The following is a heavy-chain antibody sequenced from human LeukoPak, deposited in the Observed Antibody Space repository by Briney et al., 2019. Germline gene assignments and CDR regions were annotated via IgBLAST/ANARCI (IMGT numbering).Heavy chain of an antibody. J-gene: IGHJ5*02. CDR1: GGSFSGYY. CDR2: INHSGST. Sequence: PMEALSLTCAVYGGSFSGYYWSWIRQPPGKGLEWIGEINHSGSTNYNPSLKSRVTISVDTSKNQFSLKLSSVTAADTAVYYCTRGAQGYCSGGSCYSPRGRWSWFHPWGQGTLVTVSS. CDR3: TRGAQGYCSGGSCYSPRGRWSWFHP. V-gene: IGHV4-34*01. D-gene: IGHD2-15*01.